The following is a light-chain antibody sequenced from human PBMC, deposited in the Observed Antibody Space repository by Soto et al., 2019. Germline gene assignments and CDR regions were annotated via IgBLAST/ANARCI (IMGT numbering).Light chain of an antibody. V-gene: IGKV3-20*01. CDR2: GTS. CDR1: QTVSSSY. CDR3: HQYGYSPRT. Sequence: EVVLTQSPGTLSLSPGERATVSCRASQTVSSSYLAWYQQKPGQAPRLLILGTSIRATGIPERFSGSGSGTDFTLTISSLEPEDFAVYYCHQYGYSPRTFGQGTKVDNK. J-gene: IGKJ1*01.